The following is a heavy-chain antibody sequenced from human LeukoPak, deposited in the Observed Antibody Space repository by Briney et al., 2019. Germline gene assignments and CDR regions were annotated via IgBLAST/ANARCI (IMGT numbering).Heavy chain of an antibody. CDR2: INHSGST. V-gene: IGHV4-34*01. CDR3: ARGPYYYDSSGYYY. D-gene: IGHD3-22*01. Sequence: SSEPLSLTCAVYGGSFSGYYWSWIRQPPGKGLEWIGEINHSGSTNYNPSLKSRVTISVDTSKNQFSLKLSSVTAADTAVCYCARGPYYYDSSGYYYWGQGTLVTVSS. CDR1: GGSFSGYY. J-gene: IGHJ4*02.